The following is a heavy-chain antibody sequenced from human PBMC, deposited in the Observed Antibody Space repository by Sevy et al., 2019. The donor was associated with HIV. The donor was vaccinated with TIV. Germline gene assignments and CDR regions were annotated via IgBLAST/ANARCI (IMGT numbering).Heavy chain of an antibody. J-gene: IGHJ3*02. V-gene: IGHV3-66*01. D-gene: IGHD1-1*01. CDR1: GFTVNSNY. Sequence: GGSLRLSCAASGFTVNSNYMTWVRQAPGKGLEGVSVIHSDDTTYHADSVKDRFTISRDNFKNTLYLHMNSLRAEDTAVYYCARDPRPIDAFDIWGQGTMVTVSS. CDR2: IHSDDTT. CDR3: ARDPRPIDAFDI.